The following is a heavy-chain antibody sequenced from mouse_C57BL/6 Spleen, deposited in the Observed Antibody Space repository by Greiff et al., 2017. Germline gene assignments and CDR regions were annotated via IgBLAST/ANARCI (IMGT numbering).Heavy chain of an antibody. J-gene: IGHJ2*01. CDR2: IDPSDSYT. CDR1: GYTFTSYW. D-gene: IGHD2-3*01. V-gene: IGHV1-69*01. Sequence: QVQLQQPGAELVMPGASVKLSCKASGYTFTSYWMHWVKQRPGQGLEWIGEIDPSDSYTNYNQKFKGKSTLTVDKSSSTAYMQLSSLTSEDSAVYYCARVYDGYYDGYWGQGTTLTVSS. CDR3: ARVYDGYYDGY.